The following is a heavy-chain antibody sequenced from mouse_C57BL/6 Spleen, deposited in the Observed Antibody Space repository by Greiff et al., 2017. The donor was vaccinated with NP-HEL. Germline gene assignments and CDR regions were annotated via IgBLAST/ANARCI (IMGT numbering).Heavy chain of an antibody. D-gene: IGHD2-3*01. J-gene: IGHJ3*01. CDR2: IYPSDSET. CDR1: GYTFTSYW. CDR3: ARSLDGYPFAY. Sequence: VQLQQPGAELVRPGSSVKLSCKASGYTFTSYWMAWVKQRPGQGLEWIGNIYPSDSETHYNQKFKDKATLTVDKSSSTAYMQLSSLTSEDSAVYYCARSLDGYPFAYWGQGTLVTVSA. V-gene: IGHV1-61*01.